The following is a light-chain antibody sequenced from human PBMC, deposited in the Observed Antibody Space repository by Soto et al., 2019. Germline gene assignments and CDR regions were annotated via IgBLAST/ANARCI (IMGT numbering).Light chain of an antibody. V-gene: IGKV3-20*01. Sequence: EFVLTQSPGTLSLSPGERATLSCRASQSISRSYLAWYQQKRGQAPRLLIYGASSRATGIPDRFSGSGSGTDFTLTISRLEPEDSAVYFCQLYVTTAWTFGQGTMVEI. CDR3: QLYVTTAWT. CDR2: GAS. CDR1: QSISRSY. J-gene: IGKJ1*01.